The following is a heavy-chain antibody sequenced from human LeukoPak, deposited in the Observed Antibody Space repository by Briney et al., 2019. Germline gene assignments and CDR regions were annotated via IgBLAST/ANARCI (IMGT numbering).Heavy chain of an antibody. CDR3: AKALTPYCSSTSCYVTDY. CDR1: GFTFSNYA. D-gene: IGHD2-2*01. J-gene: IGHJ4*02. CDR2: ISGSGGST. Sequence: PGGSLRLSCAASGFTFSNYAMSWVRQAPGKGLEWVSVISGSGGSTYYADSVKGRFTISRDNSKNTLYLQMNSLRAEDTAVYYCAKALTPYCSSTSCYVTDYWGQGTLVTVSS. V-gene: IGHV3-23*01.